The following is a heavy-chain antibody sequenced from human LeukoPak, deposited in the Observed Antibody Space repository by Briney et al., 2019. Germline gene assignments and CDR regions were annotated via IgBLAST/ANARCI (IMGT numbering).Heavy chain of an antibody. CDR2: IARNGGST. CDR3: ARGGVWPQLAVDY. J-gene: IGHJ4*02. D-gene: IGHD3-10*01. V-gene: IGHV3-64*01. Sequence: GGSLRLSCAASGFNFINSAMHWVRQAPGKGLEYVSGIARNGGSTYYTNSVKGRFTISRDDSKNTLYLQMGSLRPEDMAVYYCARGGVWPQLAVDYWGQGTLVTVSS. CDR1: GFNFINSA.